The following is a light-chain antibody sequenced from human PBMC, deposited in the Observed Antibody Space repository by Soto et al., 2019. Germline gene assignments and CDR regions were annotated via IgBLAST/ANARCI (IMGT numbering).Light chain of an antibody. CDR1: QNIRSS. J-gene: IGKJ5*01. CDR3: QQRGDWPPIT. CDR2: DAS. V-gene: IGKV3-11*01. Sequence: EVVMTQSPASLSASPGERVTLSCRSSQNIRSSLAWYQQRPGQAPRLLIYDASTRTTGIPARFSGSGSGTDFTLTISSLEPEDFAVYYCQQRGDWPPITFGQGTRLEIK.